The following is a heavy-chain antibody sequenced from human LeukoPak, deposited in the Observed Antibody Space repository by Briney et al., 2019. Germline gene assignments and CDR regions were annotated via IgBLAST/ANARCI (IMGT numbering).Heavy chain of an antibody. J-gene: IGHJ4*02. CDR1: GGSISSYY. Sequence: SETLSLTCTVSGGSISSYYWSWIRQPPGKGLEWIGYIYYSGTTNYNPSLKSRVTISVDTSKNQFSLKLSSVTAADTAVYYCARGGWNKFDYWGQGTQVIVSS. V-gene: IGHV4-59*01. CDR3: ARGGWNKFDY. D-gene: IGHD3-22*01. CDR2: IYYSGTT.